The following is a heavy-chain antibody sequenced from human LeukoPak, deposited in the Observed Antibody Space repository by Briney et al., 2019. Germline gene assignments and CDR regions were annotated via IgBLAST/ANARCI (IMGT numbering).Heavy chain of an antibody. CDR3: ARSNHADDF. J-gene: IGHJ4*02. D-gene: IGHD1-14*01. Sequence: GGSLRLSCAASGFTFSDYWMHWVRQVPGKGLVWVSRINTSGSSTTYADSVKGRFTISRDNAKNTLYLQMDSLRAEDTGVYYCARSNHADDFWGQGTLVTVSS. CDR1: GFTFSDYW. V-gene: IGHV3-74*03. CDR2: INTSGSST.